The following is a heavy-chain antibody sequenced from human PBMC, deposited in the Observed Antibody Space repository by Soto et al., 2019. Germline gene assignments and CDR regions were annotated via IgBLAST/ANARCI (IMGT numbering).Heavy chain of an antibody. J-gene: IGHJ5*02. Sequence: SDTLSLTCTVSGGSISSYYWSWIRQPPGKGLEWIGYIYYSGSTNYNPSLKSRVTISVDTSKNQFSLKLSSVTAADTAVYYCARDLAVAGWFAPWGQGTLVTVSS. CDR1: GGSISSYY. CDR2: IYYSGST. D-gene: IGHD6-19*01. CDR3: ARDLAVAGWFAP. V-gene: IGHV4-59*01.